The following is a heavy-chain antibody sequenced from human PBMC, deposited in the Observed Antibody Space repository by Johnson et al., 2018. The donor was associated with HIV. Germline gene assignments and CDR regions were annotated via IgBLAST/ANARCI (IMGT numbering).Heavy chain of an antibody. Sequence: VQLVESGGGLVQPGGSLRLSCAASGFTFGSYVMSWVRQAPGKGLEWVSAISGSGASTYYADSLKGRCTISRDNSKNTLYLQMNRLRAEDTALYYCAKDIYGYDVFDIWGQGTMVTVSS. CDR1: GFTFGSYV. J-gene: IGHJ3*02. D-gene: IGHD5-24*01. CDR2: ISGSGAST. CDR3: AKDIYGYDVFDI. V-gene: IGHV3-23*04.